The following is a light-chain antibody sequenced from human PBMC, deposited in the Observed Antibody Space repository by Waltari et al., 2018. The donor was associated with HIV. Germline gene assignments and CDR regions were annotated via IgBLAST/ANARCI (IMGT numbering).Light chain of an antibody. CDR2: GDT. CDR1: ASNIGAGFD. CDR3: QSYDISLTGLWV. J-gene: IGLJ3*02. V-gene: IGLV1-40*01. Sequence: GQSVSISCSGNASNIGAGFDVHWYRQSPGTAPKLVIFGDTVRPSGITDRFSGSRSLNSVSLDISGLRAEDAGDYYCQSYDISLTGLWVFGGGTKLTVL.